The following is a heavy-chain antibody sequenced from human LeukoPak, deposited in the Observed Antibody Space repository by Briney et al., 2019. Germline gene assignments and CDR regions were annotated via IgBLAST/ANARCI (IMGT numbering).Heavy chain of an antibody. Sequence: GESLKISCKGSGYNFSNYWIAWVRQMPGKGLEWMGIIYPGDSDTRYSPSFQGQVTISAEKSISSAYLQRTRLKASETAVYYCASWRSTIFGQIGDYWGQGTLVTVSS. CDR3: ASWRSTIFGQIGDY. V-gene: IGHV5-51*01. D-gene: IGHD3-3*01. CDR1: GYNFSNYW. CDR2: IYPGDSDT. J-gene: IGHJ4*02.